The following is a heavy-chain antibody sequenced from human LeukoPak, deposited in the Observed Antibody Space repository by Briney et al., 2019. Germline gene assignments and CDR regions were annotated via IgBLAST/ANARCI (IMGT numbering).Heavy chain of an antibody. CDR1: ADTFQKYA. Sequence: VASVKVSCKASADTFQKYAISWVRQAPGQGLEWMGGFIPIFGSADYMQKFQGRVTFSTDESMTTAYMDLSSLTSEDTAVYYLLRDLIAVTGTGPDSSYYYIDVWGKGTTVIVSS. D-gene: IGHD6-19*01. V-gene: IGHV1-69*05. J-gene: IGHJ6*03. CDR3: LRDLIAVTGTGPDSSYYYIDV. CDR2: FIPIFGSA.